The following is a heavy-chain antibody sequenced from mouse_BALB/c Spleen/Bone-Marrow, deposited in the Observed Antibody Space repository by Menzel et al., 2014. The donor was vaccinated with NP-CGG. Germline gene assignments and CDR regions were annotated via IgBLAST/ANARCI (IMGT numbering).Heavy chain of an antibody. V-gene: IGHV4-1*02. D-gene: IGHD2-3*01. J-gene: IGHJ2*02. Sequence: EVKLVESGGGLVQPGGSLKISCAASGLDFSRYWLSWARQAQGKGLEWIGEINPDSSTINYTPSLKDKFIISRDNAKNTLFLQMIKVRSEDTALYYCARLGYYGYFHYLGQGTSLTVSS. CDR1: GLDFSRYW. CDR2: INPDSSTI. CDR3: ARLGYYGYFHY.